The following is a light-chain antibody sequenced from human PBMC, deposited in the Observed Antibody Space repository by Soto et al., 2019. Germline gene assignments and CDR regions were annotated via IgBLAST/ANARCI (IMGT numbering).Light chain of an antibody. CDR1: QSISNY. CDR3: QQSYSTPQT. CDR2: AAS. J-gene: IGKJ2*01. Sequence: DIQMTQSPSSLSASVGDRVTITCRASQSISNYLNRYQQKPGKAPKLLIYAASSLQSGVPSRFSGSGSGTYFTLTISSLQPEDFATYYCQQSYSTPQTFGQGTKLEIK. V-gene: IGKV1-39*01.